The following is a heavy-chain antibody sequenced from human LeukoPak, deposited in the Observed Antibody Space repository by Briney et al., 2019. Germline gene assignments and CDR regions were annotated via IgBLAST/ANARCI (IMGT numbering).Heavy chain of an antibody. D-gene: IGHD5-18*01. Sequence: PSETLSLTCTVSGGSISSSSYYWGWIRQPPGKGLEWIGSIYYSGNTYYNPSLKSRVTISVDTSKNQFSLKLSSVTAADTAVYYCARVISGDINGYNFDYWGQGTLVTVSS. V-gene: IGHV4-39*07. J-gene: IGHJ4*02. CDR2: IYYSGNT. CDR3: ARVISGDINGYNFDY. CDR1: GGSISSSSYY.